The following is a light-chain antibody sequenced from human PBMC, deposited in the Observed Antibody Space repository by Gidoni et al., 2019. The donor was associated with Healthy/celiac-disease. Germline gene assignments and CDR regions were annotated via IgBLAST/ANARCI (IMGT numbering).Light chain of an antibody. CDR2: KAS. V-gene: IGKV1-5*03. Sequence: DIQMTPSPSTLSASVGDRVTITCRDSQSISSWLDWYQQKPGKAPKLLIYKASSLESGVPSRFSGSGSGTEFTLTISSLQPDDFATYYCQQYNSYSTFGQGTKVEIK. J-gene: IGKJ1*01. CDR3: QQYNSYST. CDR1: QSISSW.